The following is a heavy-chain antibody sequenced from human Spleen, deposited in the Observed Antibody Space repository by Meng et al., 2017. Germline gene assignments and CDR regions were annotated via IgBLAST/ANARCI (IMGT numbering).Heavy chain of an antibody. D-gene: IGHD5-18*01. CDR2: INPNSGGA. CDR1: GYTFTGYY. Sequence: ASVKVSCKASGYTFTGYYMHWVRQAPGQGLEWMGRINPNSGGADLPQKFQGRVTMTRATSTRTAYMELNRLRSDDTAVYYCARGNTAMANFDYWGQGTLVT. V-gene: IGHV1-2*06. CDR3: ARGNTAMANFDY. J-gene: IGHJ4*02.